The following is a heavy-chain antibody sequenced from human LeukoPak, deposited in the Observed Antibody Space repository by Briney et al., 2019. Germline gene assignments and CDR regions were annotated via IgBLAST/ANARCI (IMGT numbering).Heavy chain of an antibody. V-gene: IGHV4-4*09. CDR3: ARHLGGASSWLPNWFDR. J-gene: IGHJ5*02. D-gene: IGHD6-13*01. Sequence: SESPCLTCTLSGGSISSYYWSWIRQRPRKGRGWVGYIYTSGSANYNTSLKSRVTISVDTSKNQFSLKLSSVTAADTAVYYCARHLGGASSWLPNWFDRWGQGTLVTVSS. CDR2: IYTSGSA. CDR1: GGSISSYY.